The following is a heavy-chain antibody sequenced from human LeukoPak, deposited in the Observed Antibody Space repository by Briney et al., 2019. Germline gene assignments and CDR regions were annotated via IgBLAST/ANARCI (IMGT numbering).Heavy chain of an antibody. J-gene: IGHJ6*03. Sequence: GGSLRPSCTASGFTVSSNYMSWVRQAPGKGLEWVSVIYSGGATYHADSVKARFTISRDNSKNTLYLQMNSLRAEDTAVYYCARGPDPLYFYYYYMDVWGKGTTVTVSS. CDR1: GFTVSSNY. CDR3: ARGPDPLYFYYYYMDV. CDR2: IYSGGAT. V-gene: IGHV3-53*01.